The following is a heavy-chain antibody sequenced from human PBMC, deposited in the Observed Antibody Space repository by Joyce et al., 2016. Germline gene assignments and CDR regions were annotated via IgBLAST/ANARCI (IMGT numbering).Heavy chain of an antibody. J-gene: IGHJ4*02. CDR2: INLDDSGT. D-gene: IGHD3-10*01. CDR3: VRDNYLGVDY. V-gene: IGHV3-74*01. Sequence: EVQLVESGGGLVQPGGSLSLSCLVSGFTFSDSWMHWVRQAPGKGGVWVSRINLDDSGTTYAQSVKGRFTISRDNAKNTLNLQMNSLGAGDTAVYYCVRDNYLGVDYWGQGALVTVSS. CDR1: GFTFSDSW.